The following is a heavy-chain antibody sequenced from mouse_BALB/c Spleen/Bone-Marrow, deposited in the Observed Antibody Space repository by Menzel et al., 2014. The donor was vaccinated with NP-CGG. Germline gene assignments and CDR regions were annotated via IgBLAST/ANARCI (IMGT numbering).Heavy chain of an antibody. Sequence: EVMLVESGGGLVKPGGSLKLSCAASGFTFSSYTMSWVRQTPEKRLEWVATITSVGVYTYYPDSVKGRFTISRDNAKNTLYLQMSSLKSEDTAMYYCTRDLYDGYSYYAMDYWGQGTSVTVPS. J-gene: IGHJ4*01. V-gene: IGHV5-6-4*01. CDR1: GFTFSSYT. CDR3: TRDLYDGYSYYAMDY. D-gene: IGHD2-3*01. CDR2: ITSVGVYT.